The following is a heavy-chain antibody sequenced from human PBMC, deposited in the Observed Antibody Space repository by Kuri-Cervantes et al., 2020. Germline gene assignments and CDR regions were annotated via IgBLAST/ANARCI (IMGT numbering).Heavy chain of an antibody. Sequence: SETLSLTCAVSGGSISSYYWSWIRQPPGKGLEWIGYIYYSGGTNYNPSLKSRVTISVDTSKNQFSLKLSSVTAADTAVYYCASRSMIVGRGYFQHWGQGTLVTVSS. CDR2: IYYSGGT. CDR3: ASRSMIVGRGYFQH. CDR1: GGSISSYY. J-gene: IGHJ1*01. V-gene: IGHV4-59*01. D-gene: IGHD3-22*01.